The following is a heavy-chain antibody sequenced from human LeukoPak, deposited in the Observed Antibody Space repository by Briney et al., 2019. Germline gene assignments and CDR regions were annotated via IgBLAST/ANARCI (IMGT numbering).Heavy chain of an antibody. CDR1: GGSFSGYY. D-gene: IGHD1-14*01. CDR2: INHSGST. J-gene: IGHJ6*02. V-gene: IGHV4-34*01. CDR3: ARGELDRRPHTYYYYYGMDV. Sequence: SETLSLTCAVYGGSFSGYYWSWIRQPPGKGLEWIGEINHSGSTNYNPSLKSRVTISVDTSKNQFSLKLSSVTAADTAVYYCARGELDRRPHTYYYYYGMDVWGQGTTVTVSS.